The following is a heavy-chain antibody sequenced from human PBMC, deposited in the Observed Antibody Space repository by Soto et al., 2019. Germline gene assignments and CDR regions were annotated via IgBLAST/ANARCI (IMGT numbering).Heavy chain of an antibody. CDR3: AGRLAAAGSIDY. CDR1: GDSFFSSSYY. Sequence: QLQLQESGPGLVKPSETLSLTCTVSGDSFFSSSYYWGWIRQPPGKGLEWIGSTYYTGNTYYNPSLKSRVTISVDTSKNQFSLRLSSVTAADTAVYYCAGRLAAAGSIDYWGQGTLVTVSS. V-gene: IGHV4-39*01. CDR2: TYYTGNT. J-gene: IGHJ4*02. D-gene: IGHD6-13*01.